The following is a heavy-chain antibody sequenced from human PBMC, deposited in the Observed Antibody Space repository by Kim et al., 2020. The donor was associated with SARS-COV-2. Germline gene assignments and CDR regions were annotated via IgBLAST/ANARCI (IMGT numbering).Heavy chain of an antibody. D-gene: IGHD2-15*01. CDR2: INPDGSKK. CDR1: GFTFSTYW. J-gene: IGHJ4*02. CDR3: TRDTRWSFDS. Sequence: GGSLRLSCAASGFTFSTYWMTWVRQALGKGLEWVAKINPDGSKKSYVDSVKGRFTFSRDNAKNSLSLQMSSLRAEDTAIYYCTRDTRWSFDSWGQGTLVTVSS. V-gene: IGHV3-7*01.